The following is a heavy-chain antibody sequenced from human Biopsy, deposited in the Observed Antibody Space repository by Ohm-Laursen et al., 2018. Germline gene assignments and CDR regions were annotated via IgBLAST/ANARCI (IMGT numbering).Heavy chain of an antibody. J-gene: IGHJ4*02. D-gene: IGHD2-2*01. CDR2: IIPILRTT. Sequence: GASVKVSCKASGYTFPSYGISWVRQAPGQGLEWMGRIIPILRTTAYAQTFLGRVTITADSPTSTVDMELTSLTSDDTAVYFCAREAIGYQLPCDDWGQGTLVTVSS. CDR1: GYTFPSYG. V-gene: IGHV1-69*11. CDR3: AREAIGYQLPCDD.